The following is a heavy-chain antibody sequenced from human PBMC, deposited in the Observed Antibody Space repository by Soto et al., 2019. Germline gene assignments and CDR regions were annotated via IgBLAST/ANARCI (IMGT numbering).Heavy chain of an antibody. J-gene: IGHJ3*01. Sequence: EVQLVESGGGLVQPGESLRLSCAASGFTFDYYWMHWVRQAPGKGLVWVSRVHSDGTTTTYADSVKGRFTISRDNARNTGSLQMSGLRAGETAIYCGARGGRGGFDLWGHGTVVTVSS. CDR2: VHSDGTTT. V-gene: IGHV3-74*01. CDR1: GFTFDYYW. CDR3: ARGGRGGFDL. D-gene: IGHD3-10*01.